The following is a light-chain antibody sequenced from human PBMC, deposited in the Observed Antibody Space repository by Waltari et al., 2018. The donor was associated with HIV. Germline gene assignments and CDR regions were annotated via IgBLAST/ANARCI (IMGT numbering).Light chain of an antibody. CDR2: GAS. J-gene: IGKJ2*01. V-gene: IGKV3-20*01. Sequence: EIVLTQTPGTLSMSPGDAAPLSCRASQSISSTYLAWYQQKPGQAPRLLIYGASSRATGIPDRFSGSGSGTDFTLTISRLEPEDFAVYYCQQYGSSPLYTFGQGTKLEIK. CDR1: QSISSTY. CDR3: QQYGSSPLYT.